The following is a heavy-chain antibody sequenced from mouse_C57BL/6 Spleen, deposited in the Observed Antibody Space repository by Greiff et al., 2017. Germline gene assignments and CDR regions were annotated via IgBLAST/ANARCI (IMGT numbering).Heavy chain of an antibody. D-gene: IGHD2-12*01. Sequence: VKLMESGPELVKPGASVKISCKASGYAFSSSWMNWVQQRPGKGLDWIGRIYPGDGDTNYNGKFKGKATLTAAKSSGTAYMQLSSLTSEDSAVYVCAQNSYDGVDYWGQGTTLTVSS. CDR2: IYPGDGDT. J-gene: IGHJ2*01. V-gene: IGHV1-82*01. CDR3: AQNSYDGVDY. CDR1: GYAFSSSW.